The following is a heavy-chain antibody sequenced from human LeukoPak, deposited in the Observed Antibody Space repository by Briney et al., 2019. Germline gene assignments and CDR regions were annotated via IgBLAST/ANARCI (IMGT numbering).Heavy chain of an antibody. J-gene: IGHJ4*02. CDR3: ARDNGDYGFDY. D-gene: IGHD4-17*01. CDR1: GGSISSSYHY. CDR2: VYYSGST. V-gene: IGHV4-39*01. Sequence: SETLSLTCTVSGGSISSSYHYWGWIRQPPGKGLEWIGTVYYSGSTFYNPSLKSRVTISVDASRNQFSLKLGSVTAADTGVYYCARDNGDYGFDYWGQGTLVTVSS.